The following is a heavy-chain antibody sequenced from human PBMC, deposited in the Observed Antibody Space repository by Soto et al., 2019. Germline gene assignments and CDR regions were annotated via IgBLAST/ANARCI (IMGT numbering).Heavy chain of an antibody. Sequence: QVQLQQWGAGLLKPSETLSLTCAVYGGSVSSSSNYYWSWIRQPPGKGLEWIGEMSHSGGTHFNPSLKSRVTISVDTSKNQFSLKMSSVTAAHTALYYCARVERGTATTVVDAFDIWGPGTMVTVSS. J-gene: IGHJ3*02. CDR3: ARVERGTATTVVDAFDI. V-gene: IGHV4-34*01. CDR1: GGSVSSSSNYY. D-gene: IGHD1-1*01. CDR2: MSHSGGT.